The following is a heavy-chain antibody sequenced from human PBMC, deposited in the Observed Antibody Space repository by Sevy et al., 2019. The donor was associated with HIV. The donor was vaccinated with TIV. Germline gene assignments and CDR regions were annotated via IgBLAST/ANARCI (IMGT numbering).Heavy chain of an antibody. CDR1: GFTFSSYA. D-gene: IGHD1-20*01. CDR2: ISVTGDTT. J-gene: IGHJ4*02. Sequence: GGSLRLSCAASGFTFSSYAMSWVRQAPGKGLEWVSAISVTGDTTYYADSVKGRFTVSRDNSRNTLYLQMNSLRAEDTAVYYCANKHPGIRLPDFDYWGQGTLVTVSS. V-gene: IGHV3-23*01. CDR3: ANKHPGIRLPDFDY.